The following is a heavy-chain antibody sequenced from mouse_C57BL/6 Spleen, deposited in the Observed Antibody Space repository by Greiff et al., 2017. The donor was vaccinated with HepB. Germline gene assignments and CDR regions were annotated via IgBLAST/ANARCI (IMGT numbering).Heavy chain of an antibody. CDR2: IDPENGDT. CDR3: TTRAMGTPAWFAY. V-gene: IGHV14-4*01. CDR1: GFNIKDDY. Sequence: EVQLQQSGAELVRPGASVKLSCTASGFNIKDDYMHWVKQRPEQGLEWIGWIDPENGDTEYASKFQGKATITADTSSTTAYLQLSSLTSEDTAVYYCTTRAMGTPAWFAYWGQGTLVTVSA. D-gene: IGHD2-14*01. J-gene: IGHJ3*01.